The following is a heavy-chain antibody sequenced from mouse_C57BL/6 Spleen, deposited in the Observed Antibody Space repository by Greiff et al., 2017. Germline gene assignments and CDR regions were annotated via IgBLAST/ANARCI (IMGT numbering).Heavy chain of an antibody. CDR3: ARNTGTWYFDV. Sequence: QVQLQQSGPGLVQPSQSLSITCTVSGFSLTSYGVHWVRQSPGKGLEWLGVIWSGGSTDYNAAFISRLSISKDNSKSQVFFKMNSLQADDTAIYYCARNTGTWYFDVWGTGTTVTVSS. CDR1: GFSLTSYG. D-gene: IGHD4-1*01. V-gene: IGHV2-2*01. CDR2: IWSGGST. J-gene: IGHJ1*03.